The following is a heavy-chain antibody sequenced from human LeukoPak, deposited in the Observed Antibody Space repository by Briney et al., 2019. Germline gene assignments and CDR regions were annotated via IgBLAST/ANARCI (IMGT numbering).Heavy chain of an antibody. CDR1: GFTIADYT. V-gene: IGHV3-21*06. J-gene: IGHJ6*03. Sequence: GGSLRLSCAASGFTIADYTINWFRQAPGKGLEWVSYISRSSSDIYYADSVKGRFTIFRDNGKNSLFLEMSGLRVEDTGVYYCARITSTSYYFHFMDVWGKGTTVIVSS. CDR3: ARITSTSYYFHFMDV. CDR2: ISRSSSDI. D-gene: IGHD2-2*01.